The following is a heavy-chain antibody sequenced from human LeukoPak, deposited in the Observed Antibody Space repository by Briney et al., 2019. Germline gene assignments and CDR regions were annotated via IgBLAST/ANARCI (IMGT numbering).Heavy chain of an antibody. J-gene: IGHJ4*02. V-gene: IGHV3-23*01. CDR3: AKGVGYCSGGSCQQFDY. CDR2: ISGSGGST. CDR1: GFTFSSYA. Sequence: GGSLRLSCAASGFTFSSYAMNWVRQAPGKGLKWVSAISGSGGSTYYADSVKGRITISRDNSKNTLYLQMNSLRAEDTAVYYCAKGVGYCSGGSCQQFDYWGQGTLVTVSS. D-gene: IGHD2-15*01.